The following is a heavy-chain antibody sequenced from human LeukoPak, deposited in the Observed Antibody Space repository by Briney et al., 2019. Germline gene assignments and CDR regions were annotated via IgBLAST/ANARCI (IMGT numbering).Heavy chain of an antibody. Sequence: GGSLRLSCAASGFTFNAYGMHWVRQAPGRGLEWVADIWHVGSKKNYADAVKGRFSISRDKSKNTLYLQMTCLRAEDTAVYYCARDEFSGSHDPLDIWGQGTLVTVSS. CDR1: GFTFNAYG. V-gene: IGHV3-33*01. J-gene: IGHJ3*02. D-gene: IGHD1-26*01. CDR2: IWHVGSKK. CDR3: ARDEFSGSHDPLDI.